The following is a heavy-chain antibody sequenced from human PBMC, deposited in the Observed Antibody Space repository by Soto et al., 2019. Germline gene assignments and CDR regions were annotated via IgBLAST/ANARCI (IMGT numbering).Heavy chain of an antibody. CDR1: GYTFTTYD. J-gene: IGHJ4*02. V-gene: IGHV1-8*01. CDR3: ASGRYSSTWYYAFDY. D-gene: IGHD6-13*01. CDR2: MNPNSGNT. Sequence: QVQLVQSGAEVKKPGASVKVSCKASGYTFTTYDINWVRQATGEGLEWMGWMNPNSGNTGHAQKFQGRVTLTSDTSIITTYMELNSLRSEDTAVYYCASGRYSSTWYYAFDYWGQGTLVTVSS.